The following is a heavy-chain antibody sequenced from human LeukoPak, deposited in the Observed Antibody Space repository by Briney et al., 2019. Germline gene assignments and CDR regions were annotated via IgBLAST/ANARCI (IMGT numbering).Heavy chain of an antibody. Sequence: SETLSLTCTVSGGSISSGDYYWSWIRQPPGKGLEWIGYIYYSGSTYYNPSLKSRVTISVDTSKNQFSLKLSSVTAADTAVYYCARDHPDGYNFGGAFDIWGQGTMVTVSS. CDR2: IYYSGST. V-gene: IGHV4-30-4*08. CDR1: GGSISSGDYY. J-gene: IGHJ3*02. CDR3: ARDHPDGYNFGGAFDI. D-gene: IGHD5-24*01.